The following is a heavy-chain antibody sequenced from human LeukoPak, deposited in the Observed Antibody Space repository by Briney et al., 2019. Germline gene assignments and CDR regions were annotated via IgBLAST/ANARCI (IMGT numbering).Heavy chain of an antibody. J-gene: IGHJ6*02. CDR2: ISGSGGST. CDR3: AKDIPYGSGSYYLYYYCGMDV. D-gene: IGHD3-10*01. V-gene: IGHV3-23*01. CDR1: GFTFSSYA. Sequence: GGSLRLSCAASGFTFSSYAMSWVRQAPGKGLEWVSAISGSGGSTYYADSVRGRFTISRDNSKNTQYLQMNSLRAEDAAVYYCAKDIPYGSGSYYLYYYCGMDVWGQGTTVTVSS.